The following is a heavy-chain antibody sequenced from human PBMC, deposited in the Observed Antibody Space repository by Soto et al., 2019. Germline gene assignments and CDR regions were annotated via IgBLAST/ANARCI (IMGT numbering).Heavy chain of an antibody. D-gene: IGHD2-2*01. CDR2: IIPIPGTA. CDR1: GGTFGSYA. Sequence: QVQLVQSGAEVKKPGSSVKVSCKASGGTFGSYAISWVRQAPGQGLEWMGGIIPIPGTANYAQKFRGRVTIAADESTSTAYMELSSPRSEDTAVYYCSRSQGSSTSLEIYYYYYYGMDVWGQGTTVTVSS. J-gene: IGHJ6*02. CDR3: SRSQGSSTSLEIYYYYYYGMDV. V-gene: IGHV1-69*01.